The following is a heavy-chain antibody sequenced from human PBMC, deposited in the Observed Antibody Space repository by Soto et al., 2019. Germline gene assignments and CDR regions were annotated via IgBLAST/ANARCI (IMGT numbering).Heavy chain of an antibody. CDR2: INPSGGST. J-gene: IGHJ4*02. CDR3: ARDVGYGLIDY. D-gene: IGHD5-18*01. V-gene: IGHV1-46*01. Sequence: VKVSSKASRGTFSTYTSCWVRQAPGQGLEWMGMINPSGGSTSYAQKFQGRVTMTRDTSTSTAYMELRSLRSDDTAVYYCARDVGYGLIDYWGQGALVTVSS. CDR1: RGTFSTYT.